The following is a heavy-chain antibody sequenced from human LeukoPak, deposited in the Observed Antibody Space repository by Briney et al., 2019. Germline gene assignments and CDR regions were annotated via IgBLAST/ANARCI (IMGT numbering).Heavy chain of an antibody. CDR3: ARWYSSSGYLDY. D-gene: IGHD6-6*01. Sequence: PPETLSLTCAVSGYSISSGYYWGWIRQPPGKGLEWIGSIYHSGNTNYNPSLKGRVTISVDTSKNQFSLKVSSVTAADTALYYCARWYSSSGYLDYWGQGTLVTVSS. J-gene: IGHJ4*02. V-gene: IGHV4-38-2*01. CDR1: GYSISSGYY. CDR2: IYHSGNT.